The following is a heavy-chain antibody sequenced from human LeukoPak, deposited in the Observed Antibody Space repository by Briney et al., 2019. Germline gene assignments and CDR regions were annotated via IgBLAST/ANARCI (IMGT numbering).Heavy chain of an antibody. D-gene: IGHD6-6*01. CDR3: ARQLVHAGWFDP. V-gene: IGHV4-38-2*02. CDR2: IYHSGNT. Sequence: PSETLSLTCTVSGYSISSGYYWGWFRQPPGKGLEWIGSIYHSGNTYYNPSLKSRVTISVDTSKNQFSLKLSSVTAADTAVYYCARQLVHAGWFDPWGQGTLVTVSS. CDR1: GYSISSGYY. J-gene: IGHJ5*02.